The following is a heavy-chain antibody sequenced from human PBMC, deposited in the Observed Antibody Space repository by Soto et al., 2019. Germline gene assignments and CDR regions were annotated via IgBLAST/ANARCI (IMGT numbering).Heavy chain of an antibody. CDR2: ISGGGGST. D-gene: IGHD6-6*01. J-gene: IGHJ4*02. V-gene: IGHV3-23*01. Sequence: EVQLLESGGGLVQPGGSLRLSCAASGLIFANYAMSWVRQAPGKGLEWVSHISGGGGSTYYADSVKGRFTISRDNSRNPLSLQMNSLKAEDTAVYYCAKESPGYSSSPIDYWGQGTLVTVSS. CDR3: AKESPGYSSSPIDY. CDR1: GLIFANYA.